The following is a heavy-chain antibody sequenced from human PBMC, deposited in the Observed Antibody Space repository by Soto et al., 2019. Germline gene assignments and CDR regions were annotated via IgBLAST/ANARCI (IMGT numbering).Heavy chain of an antibody. D-gene: IGHD3-9*01. CDR2: ISTNSGST. Sequence: GGSLRLSCAASGFSFSSFAMVWVRQAPGKGLEWVSTISTNSGSTYYADSVKGRFTISRDNAKNSLYLQMNSLRDEDTAVYYCARDRRKTYYDILTGSIDAFDIWGQGTMVTVSS. CDR3: ARDRRKTYYDILTGSIDAFDI. CDR1: GFSFSSFA. V-gene: IGHV3-48*02. J-gene: IGHJ3*02.